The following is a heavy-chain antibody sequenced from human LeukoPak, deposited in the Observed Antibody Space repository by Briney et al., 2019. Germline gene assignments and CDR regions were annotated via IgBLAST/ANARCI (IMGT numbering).Heavy chain of an antibody. V-gene: IGHV3-23*01. D-gene: IGHD6-13*01. CDR1: GFSFSRYA. Sequence: GGSLRLSCAASGFSFSRYAMSWVRQAPAKGLEWISVLRGSGGSTYYADSVTVLFTISKNNTKNTLYLQMNSLRAEDTAVYCCASHIAAACGAYFDYWGQGTLVTVSS. CDR2: LRGSGGST. CDR3: ASHIAAACGAYFDY. J-gene: IGHJ4*02.